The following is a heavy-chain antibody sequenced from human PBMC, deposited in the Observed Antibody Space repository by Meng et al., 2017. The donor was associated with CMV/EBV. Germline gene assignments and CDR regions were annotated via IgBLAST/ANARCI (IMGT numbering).Heavy chain of an antibody. CDR1: GFTFSSYW. Sequence: ETLSLTCAASGFTFSSYWMSWVRQAPGKGLEWVANIKQDGSEKYYVDSVKGRFTISRDNAKNSLYLQMNSLRAEDTAVYYCARDIRRQWLVRGDYFDYWGQGTLVTVSS. V-gene: IGHV3-7*01. D-gene: IGHD6-19*01. CDR3: ARDIRRQWLVRGDYFDY. CDR2: IKQDGSEK. J-gene: IGHJ4*02.